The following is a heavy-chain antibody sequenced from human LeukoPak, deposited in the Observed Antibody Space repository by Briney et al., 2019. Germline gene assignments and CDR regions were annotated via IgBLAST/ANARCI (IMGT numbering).Heavy chain of an antibody. Sequence: GGSLRLSCAASGFTVSSNYLSWVRQAPGKGLGWVSSIDPSSTYIYYADSVKGRFTISRDNAQNSLYLQMNSLRAEDTAVYYCTRGSYGDYEYWGQGTLVTVSS. CDR3: TRGSYGDYEY. D-gene: IGHD4-17*01. J-gene: IGHJ4*02. CDR2: IDPSSTYI. V-gene: IGHV3-21*01. CDR1: GFTVSSNY.